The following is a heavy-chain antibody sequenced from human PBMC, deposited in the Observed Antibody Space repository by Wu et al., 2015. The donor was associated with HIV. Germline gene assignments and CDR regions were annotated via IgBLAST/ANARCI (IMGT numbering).Heavy chain of an antibody. CDR1: GYTFTSYY. CDR3: ARDQGVQMAGKGYAWFDP. Sequence: QVQLVQSGAEVKKPGASVKVSCKASGYTFTSYYMHWVRQAPGQGLEWMGIINPSGGSTSYAQKFQGRVTMTRDTSTSTVYMELSSLRSEDTAVYYCARDQGVQMAGKGYAWFDPWGQGTLVTVSS. J-gene: IGHJ5*02. CDR2: INPSGGST. V-gene: IGHV1-46*01. D-gene: IGHD6-19*01.